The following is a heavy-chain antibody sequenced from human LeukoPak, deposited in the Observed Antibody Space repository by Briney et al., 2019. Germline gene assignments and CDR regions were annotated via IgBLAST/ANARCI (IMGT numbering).Heavy chain of an antibody. CDR3: ARVESSGWSTLDY. J-gene: IGHJ4*02. CDR2: IIPILGIA. D-gene: IGHD6-19*01. CDR1: GGTFSSYA. Sequence: SVKVSCTASGGTFSSYAISWVRQAPGQGLEWMGRIIPILGIANYAQKFQGRVTITADKSTSTAYMELSSLRSEDTAVYYCARVESSGWSTLDYWGQGTLVTVSS. V-gene: IGHV1-69*04.